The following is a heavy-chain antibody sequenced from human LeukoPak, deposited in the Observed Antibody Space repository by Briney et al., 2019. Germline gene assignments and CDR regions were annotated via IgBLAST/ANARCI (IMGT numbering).Heavy chain of an antibody. CDR3: ARLRTYDILTGYSYNWFDP. V-gene: IGHV4-30-2*01. Sequence: SQTLSLTCTVSGGSISSGGYYWSWIRQPPGKGLEWIGYIYHSGSTYYNPSLKSRVTISVDRSKNQFSLKLSSVTAADTAVYYCARLRTYDILTGYSYNWFDPWGQGTLVTVSS. J-gene: IGHJ5*02. D-gene: IGHD3-9*01. CDR2: IYHSGST. CDR1: GGSISSGGYY.